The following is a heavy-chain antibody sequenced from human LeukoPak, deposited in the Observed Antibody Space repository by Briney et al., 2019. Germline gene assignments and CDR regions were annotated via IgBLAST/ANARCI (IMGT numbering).Heavy chain of an antibody. Sequence: GGSLRLSCTGSGFTFGDYAISWFRQAPGKGMEWVSFVRSKIYAYTTEYAASVKGRFTISRDDSNRIAYLPMNSLKTEDTAVYYCQKYSSSSFDFWGQGTLVTVSS. J-gene: IGHJ4*02. CDR1: GFTFGDYA. V-gene: IGHV3-49*03. D-gene: IGHD6-6*01. CDR2: VRSKIYAYTT. CDR3: QKYSSSSFDF.